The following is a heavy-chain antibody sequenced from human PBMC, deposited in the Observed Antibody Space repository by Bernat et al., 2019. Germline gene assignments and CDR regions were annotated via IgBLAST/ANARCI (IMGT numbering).Heavy chain of an antibody. V-gene: IGHV3-33*01. D-gene: IGHD4-17*01. CDR2: IRYDGSHK. CDR3: ARDSTTTVTTAALDL. J-gene: IGHJ5*02. Sequence: GEAGGGGGQPGRSLRLSWAASGFSFNSYGMHWVRQAPGKGLEWVAVIRYDGSHKYYVNSVKGRFTISRDNSENSLYLQMNGLRAEDTAVYYCARDSTTTVTTAALDLWGQGTLVTVSS. CDR1: GFSFNSYG.